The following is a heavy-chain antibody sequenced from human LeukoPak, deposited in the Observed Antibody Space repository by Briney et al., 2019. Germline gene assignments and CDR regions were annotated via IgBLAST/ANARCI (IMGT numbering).Heavy chain of an antibody. CDR2: TYYRSKWYN. Sequence: SQTLSLTCAISGDSVSSNSGVWNWIRQSPSRGLEWLGKTYYRSKWYNDYAVSVKSRITINPDTSKNQFSLHLNSVNPEDTAVYYCARSLWGGAFDVWGQGTMVAVSS. CDR3: ARSLWGGAFDV. CDR1: GDSVSSNSGV. D-gene: IGHD3-16*01. V-gene: IGHV6-1*01. J-gene: IGHJ3*01.